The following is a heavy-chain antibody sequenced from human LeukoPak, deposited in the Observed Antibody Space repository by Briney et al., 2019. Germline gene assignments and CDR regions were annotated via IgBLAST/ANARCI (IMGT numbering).Heavy chain of an antibody. CDR1: GFTFSSYA. CDR3: VRLYYYGSGSYDY. Sequence: PGGSLRLSCSASGFTFSSYAMHWVRQAPGKGLEYVSAISRNGGSTYYADSVKGRFTISRDNSKNTLYLQMSSLRAEDTAVYYCVRLYYYGSGSYDYWGQGTLVTVSS. CDR2: ISRNGGST. D-gene: IGHD3-10*01. V-gene: IGHV3-64D*06. J-gene: IGHJ4*02.